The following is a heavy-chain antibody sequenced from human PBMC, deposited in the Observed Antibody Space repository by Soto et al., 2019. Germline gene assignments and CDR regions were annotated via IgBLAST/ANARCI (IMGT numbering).Heavy chain of an antibody. V-gene: IGHV3-30*04. D-gene: IGHD6-13*01. CDR3: AKGEGYSSTWTAS. J-gene: IGHJ5*01. CDR2: ISYDGRNE. Sequence: QVQLVESGGGVVQPGRSLRLSCAASGFTFRNYAIHWVRQAPGKGLEWVAVISYDGRNEYYADSVKGRFTISRDNSKNTLFLQMNSLRAEDTAVYRCAKGEGYSSTWTASGGHGTLVTVSS. CDR1: GFTFRNYA.